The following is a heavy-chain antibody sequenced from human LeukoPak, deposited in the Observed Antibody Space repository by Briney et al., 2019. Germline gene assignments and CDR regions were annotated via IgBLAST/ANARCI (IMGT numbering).Heavy chain of an antibody. CDR2: ISYDGSNK. J-gene: IGHJ4*02. Sequence: PGGSLRLSCAASGFTFSSYAMHWVRQAPGKGLEWVAVISYDGSNKYYADSVKGRFTISRDNSKNTLYLQMNSLRAEDTAVYYCAKLIAARRELQPPPFFRDSLFDYWGQGTLVTVSS. V-gene: IGHV3-30*18. CDR1: GFTFSSYA. CDR3: AKLIAARRELQPPPFFRDSLFDY. D-gene: IGHD1-26*01.